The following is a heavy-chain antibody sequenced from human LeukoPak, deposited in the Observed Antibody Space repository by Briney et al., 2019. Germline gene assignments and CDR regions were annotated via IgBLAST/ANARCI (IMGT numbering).Heavy chain of an antibody. Sequence: ASVKVSCKASGYTFTSYGISWVRQAPGQGLEWMGWISAYNGNTDYAQKLQGRVTMTTDTSTSTAYMELRSLRSDDTAVYYCARDYYYDSSGLEGYYFDYWGQGTLVTVSS. CDR2: ISAYNGNT. CDR1: GYTFTSYG. D-gene: IGHD3-22*01. V-gene: IGHV1-18*01. J-gene: IGHJ4*02. CDR3: ARDYYYDSSGLEGYYFDY.